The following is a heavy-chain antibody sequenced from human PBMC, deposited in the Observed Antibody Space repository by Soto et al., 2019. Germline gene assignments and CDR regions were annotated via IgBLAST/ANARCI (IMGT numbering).Heavy chain of an antibody. CDR3: AREGASTFDV. J-gene: IGHJ3*01. Sequence: QVQLQQSGPGLVKPSQTLSLTCAISGDSVSSNSAAWIWIRQSPSRGLEWLTRTYYRSRWFNAYALYVKSRVTINPDTSKNPFSLHLNSVTYEDTAIYYCAREGASTFDVWGQGTTVTVSS. D-gene: IGHD1-26*01. V-gene: IGHV6-1*01. CDR1: GDSVSSNSAA. CDR2: TYYRSRWFN.